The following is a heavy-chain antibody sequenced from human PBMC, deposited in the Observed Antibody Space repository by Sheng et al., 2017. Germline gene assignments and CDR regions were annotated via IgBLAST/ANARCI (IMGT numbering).Heavy chain of an antibody. J-gene: IGHJ4*02. V-gene: IGHV3-21*01. CDR2: ISSSSSYI. CDR1: GFTFSSYS. Sequence: EVQLVESGGGLVKPGGSLRLSCAASGFTFSSYSMNWVRQAPGKGLEWVSSISSSSSYIYYADSVKGRFTISRDNAKNSLYLQMNSLRAEDTAVYYCAREVGGSYRPRSYFDYWGQGTLVTVSS. CDR3: AREVGGSYRPRSYFDY. D-gene: IGHD1-26*01.